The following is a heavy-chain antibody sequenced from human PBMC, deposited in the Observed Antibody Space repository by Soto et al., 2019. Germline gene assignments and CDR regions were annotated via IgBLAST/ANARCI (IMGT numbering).Heavy chain of an antibody. CDR3: ARDLDNWNYDAFDI. CDR1: GYTFTSYG. CDR2: ISAYNGNT. J-gene: IGHJ3*02. V-gene: IGHV1-18*01. Sequence: ASVKVSCKASGYTFTSYGISWVRQAPGQGLEWMGWISAYNGNTNYAQKLQGRVTMTTDTSTSTAYMELRSLRSDDTAVYYCARDLDNWNYDAFDIWGQVTMVTVSS. D-gene: IGHD1-7*01.